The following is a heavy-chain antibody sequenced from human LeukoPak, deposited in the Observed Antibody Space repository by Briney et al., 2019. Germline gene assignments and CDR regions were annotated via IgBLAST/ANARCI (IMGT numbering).Heavy chain of an antibody. J-gene: IGHJ5*02. CDR2: IYYSGST. Sequence: SETLSLTCTVSGGSISSGDYYWGWIRQPPGKGLEWIGSIYYSGSTYYNPSLKSRVTISVDTSKNQFSLKLSSVTAADTAVYYCARLDYNQWFDPWGQGTLVTVSS. D-gene: IGHD3-16*01. CDR3: ARLDYNQWFDP. CDR1: GGSISSGDYY. V-gene: IGHV4-39*01.